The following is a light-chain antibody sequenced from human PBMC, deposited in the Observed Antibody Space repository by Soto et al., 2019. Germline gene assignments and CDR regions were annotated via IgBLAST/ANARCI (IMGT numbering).Light chain of an antibody. CDR1: QGIRND. Sequence: AIQMTQSPSSLSASVGDRVTITCRASQGIRNDLGWYQQKPGKAPKLLIYAATSLQSGDPSRFSGSGSGTDFTLTISSLQPEDFATYYCLQDYNYPYTFGQGTKLEIK. J-gene: IGKJ2*01. CDR2: AAT. V-gene: IGKV1-6*01. CDR3: LQDYNYPYT.